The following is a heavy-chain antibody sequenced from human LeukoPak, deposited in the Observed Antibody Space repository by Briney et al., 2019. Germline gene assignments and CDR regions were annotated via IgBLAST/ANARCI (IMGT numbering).Heavy chain of an antibody. CDR3: AKPYGSGSYYTPFDY. J-gene: IGHJ4*02. CDR1: GFTFKTYA. V-gene: IGHV3-23*01. Sequence: GGSLRLSCAVSGFTFKTYAMSWVRQAPGKGLEWVSAISGSGGSTYYADSVKGRFTISRDNSKNTLYLQMNSLRAEDTAVYYCAKPYGSGSYYTPFDYWGQGTLVTVSS. CDR2: ISGSGGST. D-gene: IGHD3-10*01.